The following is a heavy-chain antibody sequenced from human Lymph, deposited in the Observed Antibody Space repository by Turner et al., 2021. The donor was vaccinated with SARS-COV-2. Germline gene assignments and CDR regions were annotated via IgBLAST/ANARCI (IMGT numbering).Heavy chain of an antibody. CDR3: ARHKGSTRGYDHGMNV. Sequence: QVQLQESGPGRVWPSETLSLTCPVSGGSISSTSWSWTRPFPGRGMGWMGYPNKIGSMDYNHTLRSRVTISVDTSKNQLSLNLISVTAADTAVYDCARHKGSTRGYDHGMNVWGQGTAVIVSS. CDR1: GGSISSTS. D-gene: IGHD1-1*01. V-gene: IGHV4-59*08. J-gene: IGHJ6*02. CDR2: PNKIGSM.